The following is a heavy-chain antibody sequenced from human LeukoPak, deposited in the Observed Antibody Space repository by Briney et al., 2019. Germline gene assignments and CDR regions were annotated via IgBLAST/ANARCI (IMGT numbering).Heavy chain of an antibody. V-gene: IGHV3-49*03. CDR2: VRSRTYGGTT. CDR3: SALTPGVLPAVPFDP. J-gene: IGHJ5*02. D-gene: IGHD2-2*01. CDR1: GFTFGDYA. Sequence: GGSLRLSCTASGFTFGDYAMSWFRQAPGKGLEWVGFVRSRTYGGTTEYAASVRARFTISRDDSKSIAYLQMNSLQTDDTAVYYCSALTPGVLPAVPFDPWGQGTLVTVSS.